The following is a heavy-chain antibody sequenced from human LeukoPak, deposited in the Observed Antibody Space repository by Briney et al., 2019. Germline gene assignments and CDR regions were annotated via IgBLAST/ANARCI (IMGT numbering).Heavy chain of an antibody. V-gene: IGHV4-38-2*02. Sequence: PSETLSLTCTVSGYSISSGYYWGWIRQPPGKGLEWIGSIYHSGSTYYNPSLKSRVTISVDTSKNQFSLKLSSVTAADTAVYYCASFSIAVAGGYYWGQGTLVTVSS. D-gene: IGHD6-19*01. J-gene: IGHJ4*02. CDR1: GYSISSGYY. CDR3: ASFSIAVAGGYY. CDR2: IYHSGST.